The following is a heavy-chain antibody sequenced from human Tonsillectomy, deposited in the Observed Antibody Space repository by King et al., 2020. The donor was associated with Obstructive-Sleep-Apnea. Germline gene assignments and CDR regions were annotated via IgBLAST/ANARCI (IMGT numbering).Heavy chain of an antibody. J-gene: IGHJ4*02. Sequence: QLQESGPGLVKPSGTLSLTCAVSGGSISSTNWWGWVRQPPGKGLEWIGEIYHSGITRYNPSLKSRVTISIDKSKNQFSLKLSSVTAADTAVYYCARVAASAGPPFDFWGQGTLLTVSS. CDR3: ARVAASAGPPFDF. CDR1: GGSISSTNW. CDR2: IYHSGIT. V-gene: IGHV4-4*02. D-gene: IGHD6-13*01.